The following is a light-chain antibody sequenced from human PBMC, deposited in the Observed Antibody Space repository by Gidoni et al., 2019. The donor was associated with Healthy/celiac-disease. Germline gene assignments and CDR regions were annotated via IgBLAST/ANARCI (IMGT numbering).Light chain of an antibody. CDR1: SSNIGSNN. J-gene: IGLJ2*01. CDR3: AAWDDSLNAVV. V-gene: IGLV1-44*01. CDR2: SNY. Sequence: QSVLTQQPSASGTPGQRVTDSCSGSSSNIGSNNVNWYQQPPGTAPKLLIYSNYQRPAVVPDRFSCTKACASASLAISGLQSEDEADYYCAAWDDSLNAVVFGGGTKLTVL.